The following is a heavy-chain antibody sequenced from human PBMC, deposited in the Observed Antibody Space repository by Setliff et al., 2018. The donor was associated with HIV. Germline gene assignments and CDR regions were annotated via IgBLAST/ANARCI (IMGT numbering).Heavy chain of an antibody. CDR3: ARAFGYYDFWSGYSGDEFDI. CDR1: GFSFNNYV. D-gene: IGHD3-3*01. CDR2: ISYDGSDI. Sequence: HPGGSLRLSCAASGFSFNNYVMHWVRHAPGKGLEWVAVISYDGSDIYYADSVKGRFTISRENSKNTLYLQMNSLRPEDTAVYYCARAFGYYDFWSGYSGDEFDIWGQGTTVTVSS. J-gene: IGHJ3*02. V-gene: IGHV3-30*04.